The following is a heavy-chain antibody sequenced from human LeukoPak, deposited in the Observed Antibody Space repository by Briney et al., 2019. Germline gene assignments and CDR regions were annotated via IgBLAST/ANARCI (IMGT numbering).Heavy chain of an antibody. D-gene: IGHD3-3*01. CDR2: ISESGSGT. CDR1: GFTFNTCA. Sequence: GGSLRLSCEASGFTFNTCAMSWVRQPPGKGLEWVWAISESGSGTYYADSVKGRFTISRDNSKNTLYLQMNSLRVDDTALYYCAKGVFGVNRAFDYWGQGTLVTVSS. CDR3: AKGVFGVNRAFDY. J-gene: IGHJ4*02. V-gene: IGHV3-23*01.